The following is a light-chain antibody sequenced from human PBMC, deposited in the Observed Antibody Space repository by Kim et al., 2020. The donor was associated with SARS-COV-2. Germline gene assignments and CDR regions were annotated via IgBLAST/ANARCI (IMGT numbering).Light chain of an antibody. CDR1: SSTVGINF. CDR3: GTWDGSLRV. J-gene: IGLJ3*02. CDR2: ENN. V-gene: IGLV1-51*01. Sequence: PGQWVTTSCSGSSSTVGINFVCWYQHFPGTAPKLFIYENNRRPSGIPDRFSGSKSGPSAPLDITGLQTGDAADYYCGTWDGSLRVFGGGTKLTVL.